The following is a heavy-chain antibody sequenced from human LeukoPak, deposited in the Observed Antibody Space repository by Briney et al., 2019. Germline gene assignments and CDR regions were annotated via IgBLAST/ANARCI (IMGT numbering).Heavy chain of an antibody. CDR3: AKSAAPYCSGGSCYSVGNFDY. J-gene: IGHJ4*02. CDR1: GVTFSSYA. CDR2: ISGGGGST. D-gene: IGHD2-15*01. V-gene: IGHV3-23*01. Sequence: GGSLRLSCAASGVTFSSYAMSWVRQAPGKGLEWVSVISGGGGSTYYADSVKGRFTISRDNSKNTLYLQMNSLRAEDTAVYYCAKSAAPYCSGGSCYSVGNFDYWGQGTLVTVSS.